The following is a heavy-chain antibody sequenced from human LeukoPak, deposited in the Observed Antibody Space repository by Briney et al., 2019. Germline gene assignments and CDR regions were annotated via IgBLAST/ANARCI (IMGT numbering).Heavy chain of an antibody. V-gene: IGHV4-61*02. D-gene: IGHD7-27*01. CDR2: IYTSGST. CDR3: ASSNALVWGYFDY. CDR1: GGSISSGSYY. Sequence: SLTLSLTCTVSGGSISSGSYYWSWIRQPAGKGLEWIGRIYTSGSTNYNPSLKSRVTISVDTSKNQFSLRLSSVTAADTAVYYCASSNALVWGYFDYWGQGTLVTVSS. J-gene: IGHJ4*02.